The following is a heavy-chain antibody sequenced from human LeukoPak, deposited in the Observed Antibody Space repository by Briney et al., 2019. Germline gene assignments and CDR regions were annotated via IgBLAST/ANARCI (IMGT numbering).Heavy chain of an antibody. CDR1: GGSFSGYY. CDR3: ARSRTGTTPTPIDY. Sequence: PSETLSLTCAVYGGSFSGYYRGWIRQPPGKGLEWIGEINHSGSTNYNPSLKSRVTISVDTSKNQFSLKLSSVTAADTAVYYCARSRTGTTPTPIDYWGQGTLVTVSS. CDR2: INHSGST. D-gene: IGHD1-1*01. V-gene: IGHV4-34*01. J-gene: IGHJ4*02.